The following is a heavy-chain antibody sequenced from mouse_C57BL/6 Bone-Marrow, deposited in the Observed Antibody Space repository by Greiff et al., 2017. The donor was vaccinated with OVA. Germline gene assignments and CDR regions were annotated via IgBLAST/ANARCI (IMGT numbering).Heavy chain of an antibody. CDR2: IWRGGST. D-gene: IGHD3-2*02. V-gene: IGHV2-5*01. CDR1: GFSLTSYG. J-gene: IGHJ1*03. Sequence: VHLVESGPGLVQPSQSLSITCTVSGFSLTSYGVHWVRQSPGKGLEWLGVIWRGGSTDYNAAFMSRLSITKDNSKSQVFFKMNSLQADDTAIYYCAKGSGYVRYFDVWGTGTTVTVSS. CDR3: AKGSGYVRYFDV.